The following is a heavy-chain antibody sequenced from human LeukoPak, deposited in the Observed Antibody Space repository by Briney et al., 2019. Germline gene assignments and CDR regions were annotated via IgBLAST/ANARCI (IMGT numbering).Heavy chain of an antibody. D-gene: IGHD4-17*01. J-gene: IGHJ4*02. CDR2: IYPGDSDI. CDR3: AKHSYTVTTFDY. Sequence: GESLKISCKGSGYNFTNYWIGWVRQMPGKGLEWMGIIYPGDSDIRYSPSFQGQVTISADKSISTAYLQWSSLKASDTAMYYRAKHSYTVTTFDYWGQGTLVTVSS. CDR1: GYNFTNYW. V-gene: IGHV5-51*01.